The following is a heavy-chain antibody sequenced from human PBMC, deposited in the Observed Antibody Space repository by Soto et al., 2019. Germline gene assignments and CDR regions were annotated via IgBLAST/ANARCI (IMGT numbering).Heavy chain of an antibody. CDR2: IWYDGSNK. Sequence: PGGSLRLSCAASGFTLSSYWMSWVRQAPGKGLEWVAVIWYDGSNKYYADSVKGRFTISRDNSKNTLYLQMNSLRAEDTAVYYCARDFDIVVVVAAPDAFDIWGQGTMVTVSS. CDR1: GFTLSSYW. D-gene: IGHD2-15*01. V-gene: IGHV3-33*08. J-gene: IGHJ3*02. CDR3: ARDFDIVVVVAAPDAFDI.